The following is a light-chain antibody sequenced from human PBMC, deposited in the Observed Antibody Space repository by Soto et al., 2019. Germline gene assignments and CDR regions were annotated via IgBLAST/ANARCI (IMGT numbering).Light chain of an antibody. J-gene: IGLJ2*01. CDR1: SSNIGAGYD. CDR3: QSFDSSLSGSV. Sequence: QSVLTQPPSVSGAPGQRVTISCTGTSSNIGAGYDVQWYQQLPGSAPKLLIYSINNRPSGAPDRFSGSKSGTSAALAITGLQAEDEADYYCQSFDSSLSGSVFGGGTQLTV. CDR2: SIN. V-gene: IGLV1-40*01.